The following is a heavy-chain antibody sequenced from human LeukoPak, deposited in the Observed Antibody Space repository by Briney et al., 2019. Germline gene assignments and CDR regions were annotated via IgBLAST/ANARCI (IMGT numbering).Heavy chain of an antibody. CDR1: GFTFSTYS. CDR3: ARAADFWSGYFTAIGL. D-gene: IGHD3-3*01. V-gene: IGHV3-48*01. CDR2: ISSSSRTI. Sequence: PGGSLRLSCAASGFTFSTYSMNWVRQAPGKGLEWLSYISSSSRTIYYADSVRGRFTISRDNAKSSLYLQVNSLRAEDTAGYYCARAADFWSGYFTAIGLWGQGTLVTVSS. J-gene: IGHJ4*02.